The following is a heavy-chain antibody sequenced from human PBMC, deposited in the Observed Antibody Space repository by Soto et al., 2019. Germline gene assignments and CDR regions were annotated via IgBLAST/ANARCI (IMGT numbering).Heavy chain of an antibody. Sequence: PGESLKISCKVSGYSFTNYWIGWVRQMPGKGLEWMGTIYPGDSDTKYSQSFRGQVTISADNSISTAYLQWSSLKASDTAVYYCARPTTASVYFDYWGQGTLVTV. D-gene: IGHD5-12*01. CDR2: IYPGDSDT. J-gene: IGHJ4*01. CDR1: GYSFTNYW. V-gene: IGHV5-51*01. CDR3: ARPTTASVYFDY.